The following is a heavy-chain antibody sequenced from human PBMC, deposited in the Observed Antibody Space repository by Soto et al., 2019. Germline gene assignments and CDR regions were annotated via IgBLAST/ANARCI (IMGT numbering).Heavy chain of an antibody. D-gene: IGHD6-19*01. Sequence: HVALKESGPVLVKPTETLTLTCTVSGFSLSNGKVGVSWIRQPPGKALEWLAHIFSNDEKSYRTSLKSSLTISEDTSKSQVVLTMTTVDPVDTATYYCARILFGRSVAGGYFYMDVWGKGTTVTVSS. V-gene: IGHV2-26*01. J-gene: IGHJ6*03. CDR2: IFSNDEK. CDR1: GFSLSNGKVG. CDR3: ARILFGRSVAGGYFYMDV.